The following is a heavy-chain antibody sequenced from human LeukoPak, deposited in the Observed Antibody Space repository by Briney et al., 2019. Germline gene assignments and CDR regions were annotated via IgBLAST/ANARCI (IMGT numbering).Heavy chain of an antibody. J-gene: IGHJ4*02. V-gene: IGHV3-7*04. CDR1: GFPFRSYW. D-gene: IGHD5-24*01. Sequence: GGSLRLSCVASGFPFRSYWMTWVRQAPGKGLEWVANIKQDGSKKSYVDSVKGRFTISRDNAKNSLYLQMNSLRAEDTAIYYCTRVGYIDEGIDYWGQGTLVTVSS. CDR3: TRVGYIDEGIDY. CDR2: IKQDGSKK.